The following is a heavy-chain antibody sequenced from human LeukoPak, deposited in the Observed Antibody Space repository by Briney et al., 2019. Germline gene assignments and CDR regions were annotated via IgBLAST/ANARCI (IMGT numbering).Heavy chain of an antibody. CDR2: MYYSGST. CDR3: AWRAQAGTHFDY. D-gene: IGHD6-13*01. Sequence: SETLSLTCTVSGGSISRSSYCWGWIRQPPGKGLEWIGSMYYSGSTYYNPSLKSRVTISVDTSKNQFSLKLRSVTAADTAVYYCAWRAQAGTHFDYWGQGTLVTVSS. J-gene: IGHJ4*02. CDR1: GGSISRSSYC. V-gene: IGHV4-39*07.